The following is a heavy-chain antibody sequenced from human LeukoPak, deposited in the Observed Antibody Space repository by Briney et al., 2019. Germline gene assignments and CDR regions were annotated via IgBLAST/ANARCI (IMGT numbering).Heavy chain of an antibody. J-gene: IGHJ4*02. CDR3: ARAGFTYQPGSGSYFIGDD. V-gene: IGHV3-72*01. D-gene: IGHD3-10*01. Sequence: PGGSLRLSCAASGFTVSSSYMSWVRQAPGKGLEWVVRSRNKVNGYSTEYAASVKGRFTVSRHDSTNSLYLQMNSLKVEDTAVYFCARAGFTYQPGSGSYFIGDDWGQGTLVTVFS. CDR2: SRNKVNGYST. CDR1: GFTVSSSY.